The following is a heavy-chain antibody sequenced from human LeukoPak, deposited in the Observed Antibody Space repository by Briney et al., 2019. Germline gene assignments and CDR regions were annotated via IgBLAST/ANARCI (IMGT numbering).Heavy chain of an antibody. J-gene: IGHJ5*02. CDR2: IIPIFGTA. V-gene: IGHV1-69*06. CDR3: AREEWLGGGGTSDKWFDP. CDR1: GGTFSSYA. Sequence: SVKVSCKASGGTFSSYAISWARRAPGQGLEWMGGIIPIFGTANYAQKFQGRVTITADKSTSTAYMELSSLRSEDTAVYYCAREEWLGGGGTSDKWFDPWGQGTLVTVSS. D-gene: IGHD3-3*01.